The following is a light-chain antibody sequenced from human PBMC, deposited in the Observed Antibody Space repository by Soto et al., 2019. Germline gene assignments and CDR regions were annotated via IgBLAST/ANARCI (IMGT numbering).Light chain of an antibody. CDR1: SSDVGGYDY. V-gene: IGLV2-8*01. CDR3: CSYAGRNKLRV. CDR2: EVN. Sequence: QSVLTQPPSASGSPGQSVTISCTGTSSDVGGYDYVSWYQQHPGKAPRLIIFEVNKRPSGVPDRFSGSKSGNTASLTVSGLQAEDEADYYCCSYAGRNKLRVFGTGTKVTVL. J-gene: IGLJ1*01.